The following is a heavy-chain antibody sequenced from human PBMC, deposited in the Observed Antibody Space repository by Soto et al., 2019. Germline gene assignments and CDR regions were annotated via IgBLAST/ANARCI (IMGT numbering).Heavy chain of an antibody. CDR1: GDTFSNSV. V-gene: IGHV1-69*18. CDR3: ATPSPFY. J-gene: IGHJ4*01. Sequence: QVHLVQSGAEVKKPGSSVKVSCRASGDTFSNSVITWVRQAPGQGLEWLGMIIPIFGSTNYSPRLQGRVAISADSSTSTAYLELTNLRPDDTAVFFCATPSPFYCGHGTLVTVTS. CDR2: IIPIFGST.